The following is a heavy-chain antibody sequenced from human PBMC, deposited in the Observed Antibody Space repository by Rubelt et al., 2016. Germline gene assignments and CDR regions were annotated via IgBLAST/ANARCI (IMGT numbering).Heavy chain of an antibody. CDR1: EFTFSSYS. J-gene: IGHJ4*02. CDR3: ARELYGSGGFDS. Sequence: VQLVESGGGLFQPGGSLRLSCAGSEFTFSSYSMHLVRQAPGKGLEWVSSIRSCGTFLNYADSVKGRFTISRDNSKNKLYLKRNSLRAEETAVYYCARELYGSGGFDSWGLGTLVTVSS. D-gene: IGHD3-10*01. V-gene: IGHV3-21*02. CDR2: IRSCGTFL.